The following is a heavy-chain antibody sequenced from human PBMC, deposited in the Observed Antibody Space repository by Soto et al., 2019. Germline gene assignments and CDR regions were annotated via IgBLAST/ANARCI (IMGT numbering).Heavy chain of an antibody. J-gene: IGHJ5*02. CDR2: IYYSGST. V-gene: IGHV4-39*01. D-gene: IGHD3-3*01. CDR1: GGSISSSSYY. CDR3: ARQSLRFLEWLSLKQGCWFNP. Sequence: PSETLSLTCTVSGGSISSSSYYWGWIRQPPGKGLEWIGSIYYSGSTYYNPSLKSRVTISVDTSKNQFSLKLSSATAADTAVYYCARQSLRFLEWLSLKQGCWFNPWGQGTLVTVSS.